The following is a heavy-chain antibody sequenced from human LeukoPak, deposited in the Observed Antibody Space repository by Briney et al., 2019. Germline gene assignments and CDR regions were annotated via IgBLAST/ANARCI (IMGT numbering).Heavy chain of an antibody. CDR2: VNPNSGGT. CDR1: GYTFTGYY. V-gene: IGHV1-2*06. CDR3: ARDVSSGWYRGVYFDY. D-gene: IGHD6-19*01. Sequence: ASVKVSCKASGYTFTGYYMHWVRQAPGQGLEWMGRVNPNSGGTNYAQKFQGRVTMTRDTSISTAYMELSTLRSDDTAVYYCARDVSSGWYRGVYFDYWGQGTLVTVSS. J-gene: IGHJ4*02.